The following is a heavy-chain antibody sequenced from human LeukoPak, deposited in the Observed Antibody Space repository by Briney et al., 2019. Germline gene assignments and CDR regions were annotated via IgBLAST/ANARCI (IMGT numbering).Heavy chain of an antibody. CDR3: ARGATMVRGVINWFDP. V-gene: IGHV4-38-2*02. Sequence: SETLSLTCTVSGYSISSGYYWGWIRQPPGKGLEWIGRIYHSGSTYYNPSLKSRVTISVDTSKNQFSLKLSSVTAADTAVYYCARGATMVRGVINWFDPWGQGTLVTVSS. CDR2: IYHSGST. J-gene: IGHJ5*02. CDR1: GYSISSGYY. D-gene: IGHD3-10*01.